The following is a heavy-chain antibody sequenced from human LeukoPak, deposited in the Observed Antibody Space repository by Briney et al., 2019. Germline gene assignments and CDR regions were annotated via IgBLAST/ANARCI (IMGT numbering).Heavy chain of an antibody. CDR3: LISNGGYYVRLTGWFDP. Sequence: GGSLRLSCTASGFTFGDYAMSWVRQAPGKGLEWVGFIRSKAYGGTTEYAASMKGRFTISRDDSKSIAYLQMNSLKTEDTAVYYCLISNGGYYVRLTGWFDPWGQGTLVTVSS. CDR1: GFTFGDYA. J-gene: IGHJ5*02. V-gene: IGHV3-49*04. D-gene: IGHD3-22*01. CDR2: IRSKAYGGTT.